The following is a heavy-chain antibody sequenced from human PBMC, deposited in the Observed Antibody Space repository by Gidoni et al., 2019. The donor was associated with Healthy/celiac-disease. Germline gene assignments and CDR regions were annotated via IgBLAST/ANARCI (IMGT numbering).Heavy chain of an antibody. CDR1: GGSISSSSYY. CDR2: IYYSGST. V-gene: IGHV4-39*01. D-gene: IGHD2-15*01. CDR3: ARVVVAATTPDYYYYYGMDV. Sequence: QLQLQESGPGLVKPSETLSLTCTVSGGSISSSSYYWGWIRQPPGKGLEWIGSIYYSGSTYYNPSLKSRVTISVETSKNQFSLKLSSVTAADTAVYYCARVVVAATTPDYYYYYGMDVWGQGTTVTVSS. J-gene: IGHJ6*02.